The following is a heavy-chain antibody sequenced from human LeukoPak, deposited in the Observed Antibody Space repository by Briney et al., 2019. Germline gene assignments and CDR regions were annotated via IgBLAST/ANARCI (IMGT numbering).Heavy chain of an antibody. D-gene: IGHD6-19*01. Sequence: SVKVSCKASGGTFSSYAIRWVRQAPGQGLEWMGGIIPMFGTANYAQKFQGRVTITADKSTSTAYMELSSLRSEDTAVYYCARPFIAVAGRGGAFDIWGQGTMVTVSS. V-gene: IGHV1-69*06. CDR2: IIPMFGTA. J-gene: IGHJ3*02. CDR1: GGTFSSYA. CDR3: ARPFIAVAGRGGAFDI.